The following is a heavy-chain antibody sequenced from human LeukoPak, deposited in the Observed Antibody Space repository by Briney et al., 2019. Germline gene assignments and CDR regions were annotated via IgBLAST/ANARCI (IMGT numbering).Heavy chain of an antibody. V-gene: IGHV3-7*01. J-gene: IGHJ4*02. Sequence: GGSLRLSCAASGFTFSSYWMSWVRQAPGKGLEWVANIKQDGSEKYYVDSVKGRFTISRDNAKNSLYLQMNSLRAEDTAVYYCARVFDYYDSSGPGGPFDYWGQGTLVTVSS. CDR2: IKQDGSEK. D-gene: IGHD3-22*01. CDR1: GFTFSSYW. CDR3: ARVFDYYDSSGPGGPFDY.